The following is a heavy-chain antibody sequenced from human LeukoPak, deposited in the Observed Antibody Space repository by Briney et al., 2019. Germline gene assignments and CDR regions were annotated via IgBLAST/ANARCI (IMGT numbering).Heavy chain of an antibody. CDR2: INSDGSRT. D-gene: IGHD1-26*01. Sequence: GGSLRLSCEASGFTFSSYWMHRVRQAPGKGLVWVSRINSDGSRTTYADSVKGRFTFSRDNAKNTLYLQMNSLRAEDTAVYYCARVGGSYWGWFDPWGQGTLVTVSS. J-gene: IGHJ5*02. CDR3: ARVGGSYWGWFDP. CDR1: GFTFSSYW. V-gene: IGHV3-74*01.